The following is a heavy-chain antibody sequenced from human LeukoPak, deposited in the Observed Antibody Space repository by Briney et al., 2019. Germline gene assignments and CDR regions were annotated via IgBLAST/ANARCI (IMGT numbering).Heavy chain of an antibody. J-gene: IGHJ5*02. D-gene: IGHD2-2*01. CDR1: GGSISSSTYY. CDR2: IYYSGST. Sequence: SETLSLTCTVSGGSISSSTYYWGWIRQSPGKGLEWIGSIYYSGSTYYNPSLKSRVTISVDTSKNQFSLKLSSVTAADTAVYYCARAFEDIVVVPGARGKYNWFDPWGQGTLVTVSS. V-gene: IGHV4-39*07. CDR3: ARAFEDIVVVPGARGKYNWFDP.